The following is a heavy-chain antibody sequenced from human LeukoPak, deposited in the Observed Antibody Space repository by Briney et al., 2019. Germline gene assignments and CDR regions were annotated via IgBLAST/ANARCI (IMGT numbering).Heavy chain of an antibody. V-gene: IGHV3-48*02. J-gene: IGHJ6*02. D-gene: IGHD1-26*01. Sequence: GGSLRLSCAASGFTFSTYSMNWVRQAPGKGLEWVSYISSSSSIIYYADSVKGRFTISRDNAKNSLYLQMNSLRDEDTAVYYCARGGSNHRYYYYYGMDVWGQGTTVTVSS. CDR1: GFTFSTYS. CDR2: ISSSSSII. CDR3: ARGGSNHRYYYYYGMDV.